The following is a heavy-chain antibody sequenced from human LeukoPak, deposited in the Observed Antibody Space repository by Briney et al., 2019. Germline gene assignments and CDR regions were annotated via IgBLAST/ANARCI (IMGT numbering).Heavy chain of an antibody. CDR2: ISAYNGNT. D-gene: IGHD3-3*01. V-gene: IGHV1-18*01. CDR3: ARDARAPYDFWSGSLYGMDV. Sequence: ASVKVSFKASGYTFTSYGISWVRQAPGEGVERMGWISAYNGNTNYTQKLQGRGTITTDPSTSTAYMQLRSLRSDDTAVYYCARDARAPYDFWSGSLYGMDVWGQGTTVTVSS. CDR1: GYTFTSYG. J-gene: IGHJ6*02.